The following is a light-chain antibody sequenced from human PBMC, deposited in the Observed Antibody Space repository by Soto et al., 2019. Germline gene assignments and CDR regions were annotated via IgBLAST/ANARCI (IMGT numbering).Light chain of an antibody. J-gene: IGLJ1*01. CDR3: SSYTSDWGV. Sequence: QSALTQPASVSVSVGQSITISCTGTSSDVGGYDFVSWYQHHPGKAPKLIIYEVRTRPSGVSDRFSGSKSGNTASLTISGLQAEDEADYYCSSYTSDWGVFGTGTKVTVL. CDR2: EVR. V-gene: IGLV2-14*01. CDR1: SSDVGGYDF.